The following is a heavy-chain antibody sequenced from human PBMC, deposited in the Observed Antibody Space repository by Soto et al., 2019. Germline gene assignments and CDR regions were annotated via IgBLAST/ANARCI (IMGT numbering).Heavy chain of an antibody. CDR3: AGDPDSHYNDSHASSYP. V-gene: IGHV1-69*08. CDR2: IIPIIGII. D-gene: IGHD4-4*01. Sequence: QVQLVQSGAEVKKPGSSVKVSCKASGGTFSTYTITWVRQAPGQGLEWMGRIIPIIGIINYAQKFQGRVTIXXDKFTGTAYMELTGLRSDDTAVYYCAGDPDSHYNDSHASSYPWGQGXLVXXSX. J-gene: IGHJ5*02. CDR1: GGTFSTYT.